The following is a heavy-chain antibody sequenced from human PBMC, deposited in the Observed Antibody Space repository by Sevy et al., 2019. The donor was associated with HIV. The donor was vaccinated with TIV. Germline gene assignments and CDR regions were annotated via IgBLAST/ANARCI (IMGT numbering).Heavy chain of an antibody. CDR2: IYYSGST. V-gene: IGHV4-59*08. Sequence: SETLSPTCTVSGGSISSYYWSWIRQPPGKGLEWIGYIYYSGSTKYNPSLKSRVTISVDTSKNQFSLKLSSVTAADTAVYYCARQGSTYYFDYWGQGTLVTVSS. CDR3: ARQGSTYYFDY. CDR1: GGSISSYY. D-gene: IGHD1-1*01. J-gene: IGHJ4*02.